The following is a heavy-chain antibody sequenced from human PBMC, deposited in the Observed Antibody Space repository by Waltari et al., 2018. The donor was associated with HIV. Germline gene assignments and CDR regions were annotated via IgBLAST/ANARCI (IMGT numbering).Heavy chain of an antibody. J-gene: IGHJ4*02. V-gene: IGHV3-74*01. CDR2: MGTDGNSV. D-gene: IGHD3-22*01. Sequence: EVQLVESGGGLVQPGGPLRLSCAASGLTFISYWMHWVRQVPGKGLEWILGMGTDGNSVRSADSVKGRFTISRDNTKNTLYLQMNSLRVEDTAVYYCARGSGYYYFDYWGQGTRVTVSS. CDR3: ARGSGYYYFDY. CDR1: GLTFISYW.